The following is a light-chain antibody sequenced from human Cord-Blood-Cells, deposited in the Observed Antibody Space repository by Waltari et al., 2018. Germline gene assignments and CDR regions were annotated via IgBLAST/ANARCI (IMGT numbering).Light chain of an antibody. J-gene: IGLJ2*01. V-gene: IGLV2-14*01. Sequence: QSALTQPASVSGSPGQSITISCTGTSSAVGGYNLVSWYQQHPCKAPKLMIYDVSNRPSGVSNRFSGSKSGNTASLTISGLQAEDEADYYCSSYTSSSTLVVFGGGTKLTVL. CDR3: SSYTSSSTLVV. CDR1: SSAVGGYNL. CDR2: DVS.